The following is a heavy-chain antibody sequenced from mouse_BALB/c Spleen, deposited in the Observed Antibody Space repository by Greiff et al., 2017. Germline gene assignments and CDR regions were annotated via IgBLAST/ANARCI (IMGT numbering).Heavy chain of an antibody. CDR2: ISSGGSYT. J-gene: IGHJ2*01. CDR1: GFTFSSYA. CDR3: ASGGYDGNYFDY. Sequence: DVQLVESGGGLVKPGGSLKLSCAASGFTFSSYAMSWVRQSPEKRLEWVAEISSGGSYTYYPDTVTGRFTISRDNAKNTLYLEMSSLRSEDTAMYHCASGGYDGNYFDYWGKGTTLTVS. V-gene: IGHV5-9-4*01. D-gene: IGHD2-2*01.